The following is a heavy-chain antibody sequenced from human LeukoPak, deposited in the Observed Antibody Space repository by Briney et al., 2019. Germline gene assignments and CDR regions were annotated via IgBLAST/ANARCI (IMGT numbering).Heavy chain of an antibody. CDR1: GFTFSSYA. CDR3: AKTYDSSGEGAFDI. J-gene: IGHJ3*02. V-gene: IGHV3-23*01. D-gene: IGHD3-22*01. CDR2: ISGSGGST. Sequence: PGGSLRLSCAASGFTFSSYAMTWVRQAPGKGLEWVSAISGSGGSTYYADSVKGRFTISRDNSKNTLFLQMNSLRAEDTAVYYCAKTYDSSGEGAFDIWGQGTMVTVSS.